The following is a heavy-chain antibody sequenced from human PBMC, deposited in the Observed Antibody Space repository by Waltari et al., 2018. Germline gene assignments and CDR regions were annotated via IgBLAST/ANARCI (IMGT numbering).Heavy chain of an antibody. J-gene: IGHJ4*02. CDR1: GGSISSYY. Sequence: QVQLQESGPGLVKPSETLSLTCTVSGGSISSYYWSWIRQPPGKGLEWIGYIYYSGSTNYHPSLKSRVTISVDTSKNQFSLKLSSVTAADTAVYYCARDGGYFDWLSYPLWGQGTLVTVSS. V-gene: IGHV4-59*01. CDR2: IYYSGST. CDR3: ARDGGYFDWLSYPL. D-gene: IGHD3-9*01.